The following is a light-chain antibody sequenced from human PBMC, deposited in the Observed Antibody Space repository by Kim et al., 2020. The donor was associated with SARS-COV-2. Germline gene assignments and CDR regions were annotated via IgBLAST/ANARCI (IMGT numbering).Light chain of an antibody. J-gene: IGLJ2*01. CDR2: QDS. Sequence: SYELTQPPSVSVSPGQTASITCSGDKLGDKYACWYQQKPGQSPVLVIYQDSKRPSGIPERFSGSNSGNTATLTISRTQGMDEADYYCQAWDSSTGVFGGG. V-gene: IGLV3-1*01. CDR1: KLGDKY. CDR3: QAWDSSTGV.